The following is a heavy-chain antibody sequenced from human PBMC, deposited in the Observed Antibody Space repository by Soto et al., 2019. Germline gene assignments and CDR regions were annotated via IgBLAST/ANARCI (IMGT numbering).Heavy chain of an antibody. CDR2: ISAYNGNT. D-gene: IGHD6-19*01. J-gene: IGHJ6*02. V-gene: IGHV1-18*01. CDR3: ARKAVAGEYYYYGMDV. CDR1: GYTFTSYG. Sequence: ASVKVSCKASGYTFTSYGISWVRQAPGQGLEWMGWISAYNGNTNYAQKLQGRVTMTTDTSTSTAYMELRSLRSDDPAVYYCARKAVAGEYYYYGMDVWGQGTTVTVSS.